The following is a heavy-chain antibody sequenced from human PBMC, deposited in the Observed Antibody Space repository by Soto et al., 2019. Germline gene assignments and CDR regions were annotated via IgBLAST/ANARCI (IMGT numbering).Heavy chain of an antibody. V-gene: IGHV4-34*01. Sequence: SETLSLTCAVYGGSFSGYYWSWIRQPPGKGLEWIGEINHSGSTNYNPSLKSRVTISVDTSKNQFSLKLSSVTAADTAVYYCARTSSFDYWGQGTLVTVSS. CDR1: GGSFSGYY. CDR2: INHSGST. J-gene: IGHJ4*02. CDR3: ARTSSFDY.